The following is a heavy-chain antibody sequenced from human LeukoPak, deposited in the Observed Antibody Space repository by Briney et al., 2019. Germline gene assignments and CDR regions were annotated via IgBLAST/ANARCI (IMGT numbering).Heavy chain of an antibody. CDR1: DGSISSSTNY. Sequence: SETLSLTCTVSDGSISSSTNYWAWIRQPPGKGLEWIGSIYYSGSTYYNPSLKSRVTISVDTSKNQFSLKLSSVTAADTALYYCASHLYLPHLGNWGQGTLVTVSS. CDR2: IYYSGST. J-gene: IGHJ4*02. D-gene: IGHD2-8*01. CDR3: ASHLYLPHLGN. V-gene: IGHV4-39*01.